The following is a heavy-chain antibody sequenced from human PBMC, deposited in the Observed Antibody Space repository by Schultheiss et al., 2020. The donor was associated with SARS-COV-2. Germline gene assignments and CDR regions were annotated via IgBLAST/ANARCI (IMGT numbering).Heavy chain of an antibody. CDR2: ISAYNGNT. CDR1: GGTFSSYA. D-gene: IGHD6-6*01. Sequence: ASVKVSCKASGGTFSSYAISWVRQAPGQGLEWMGWISAYNGNTNYAQKFQGRVTMTRDTSTSTVYMELSSLRSEDTAVYYCAREARGSSSSEFDPWGQGTLVTVSS. V-gene: IGHV1-18*01. J-gene: IGHJ5*02. CDR3: AREARGSSSSEFDP.